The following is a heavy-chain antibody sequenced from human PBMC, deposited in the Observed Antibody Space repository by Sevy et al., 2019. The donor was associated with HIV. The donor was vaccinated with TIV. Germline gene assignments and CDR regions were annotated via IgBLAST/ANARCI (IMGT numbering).Heavy chain of an antibody. V-gene: IGHV3-48*03. CDR2: SSGSGNTI. Sequence: GGSLRLSCAASGFTFNSYDMNWVRRAPGKGLEWISCSSGSGNTIYYADSVKGRFTISRDNAKKSLSLQMNSLRAEDTAVYYCSRDLRLSGIYRSDYWGQGTLVTVSS. CDR3: SRDLRLSGIYRSDY. J-gene: IGHJ4*02. CDR1: GFTFNSYD. D-gene: IGHD1-26*01.